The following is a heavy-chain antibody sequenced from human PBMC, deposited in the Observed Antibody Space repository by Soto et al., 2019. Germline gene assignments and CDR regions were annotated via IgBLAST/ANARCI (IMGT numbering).Heavy chain of an antibody. D-gene: IGHD3-3*01. CDR2: IIPIFGRG. V-gene: IGHV1-69*01. J-gene: IGHJ6*02. CDR1: GGTFNRYA. CDR3: ARSAITLFGVVSIPPHYYSEMDV. Sequence: QVQLVQSGAEVKKPGSSVKVSCKASGGTFNRYAISWVRQAPGQGLEWMGGIIPIFGRGNDAQRFQGRATITADESTGTAYMELSSLRSEDTGVYYCARSAITLFGVVSIPPHYYSEMDVWGQGTTVTVSS.